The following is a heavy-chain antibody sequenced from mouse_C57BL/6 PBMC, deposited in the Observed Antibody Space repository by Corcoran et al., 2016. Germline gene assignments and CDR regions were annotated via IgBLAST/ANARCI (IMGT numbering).Heavy chain of an antibody. V-gene: IGHV1-18*01. CDR3: ARSFLYGSSYDYAMDY. Sequence: EVQLQQSGPELVKPGASVKIPCKASGYTFTDYNMDWVKQSHGKSLEWIGDINPNNGGTIYNQKFKGKATLTVDKSSSTAYMELRSLTSEDTAVYYCARSFLYGSSYDYAMDYWGQGTSVTVSS. D-gene: IGHD1-1*01. CDR1: GYTFTDYN. J-gene: IGHJ4*01. CDR2: INPNNGGT.